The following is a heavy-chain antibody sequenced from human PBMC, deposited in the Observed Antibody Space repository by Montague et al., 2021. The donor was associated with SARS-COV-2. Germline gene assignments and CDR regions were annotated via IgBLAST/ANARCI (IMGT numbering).Heavy chain of an antibody. CDR3: ARGSCGPDASDI. CDR1: GGSISSYY. D-gene: IGHD2-21*01. V-gene: IGHV4-59*01. J-gene: IGHJ3*02. CDR2: IHYSGST. Sequence: SETLSLTCTVSGGSISSYYWSWIRQPPGKGLEWIGYIHYSGSTNYNPSLKSRVTISLDTSKNQFSLKLNSVTAADTAVYYCARGSCGPDASDIWGQGTMVTVSS.